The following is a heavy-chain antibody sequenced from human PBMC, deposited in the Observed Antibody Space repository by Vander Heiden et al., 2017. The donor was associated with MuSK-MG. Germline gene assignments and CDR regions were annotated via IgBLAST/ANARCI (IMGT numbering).Heavy chain of an antibody. D-gene: IGHD3-22*01. CDR3: ARIDSGSGYHFDY. CDR1: GFSLSNARMG. CDR2: IFSNDEK. Sequence: QLTLKESGPVLVKPTETLTLTCTASGFSLSNARMGVSWIRQPPGKALEWLAHIFSNDEKSYSTSLKSRLTISKDTSKSQVVLTMTNMDTVDTATYYCARIDSGSGYHFDYWGQGTLVTVSS. J-gene: IGHJ4*02. V-gene: IGHV2-26*01.